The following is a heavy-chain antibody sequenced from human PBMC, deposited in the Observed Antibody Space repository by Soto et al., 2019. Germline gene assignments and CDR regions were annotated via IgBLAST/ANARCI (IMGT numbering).Heavy chain of an antibody. D-gene: IGHD3-3*01. CDR3: ARDHDFWSGYYIGQGYYYYGMDV. Sequence: SQTLSLTCAISGDSVSSNSAAWNWIRQSPSRGLEWLGRTYYRSKWYNDYAVSVKSRITINPDTSKNQFSLQLNSVTPEDTAVYYCARDHDFWSGYYIGQGYYYYGMDVWGQGTTVTVS. CDR2: TYYRSKWYN. V-gene: IGHV6-1*01. J-gene: IGHJ6*02. CDR1: GDSVSSNSAA.